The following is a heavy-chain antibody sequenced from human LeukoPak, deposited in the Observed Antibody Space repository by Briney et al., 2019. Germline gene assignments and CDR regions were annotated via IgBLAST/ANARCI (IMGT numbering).Heavy chain of an antibody. J-gene: IGHJ4*02. CDR2: IVVGSGNT. CDR1: GFTFTSSA. Sequence: TSVKVSCKASGFTFTSSAVQWVRQARGQRLEWIGWIVVGSGNTNYAQKFQERVTITRDMSTSTAYMELSSLRSEDTAVYYCARAVKTVTTPSGYWGQGTLVTVSS. V-gene: IGHV1-58*01. D-gene: IGHD4-17*01. CDR3: ARAVKTVTTPSGY.